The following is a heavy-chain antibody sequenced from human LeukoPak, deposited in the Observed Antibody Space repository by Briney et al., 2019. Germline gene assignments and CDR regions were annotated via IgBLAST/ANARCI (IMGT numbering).Heavy chain of an antibody. D-gene: IGHD3-22*01. CDR1: GYTFNDFY. CDR2: ISTYTGNT. Sequence: GASVKVSCKASGYTFNDFYVHWVRQAPGQGLECMGWISTYTGNTDYAQKLQGRVTMTTDTSTSTAYMELRSLSSDDTAVYYCARVLVVSSDAFDIWGQGTMVTVSS. J-gene: IGHJ3*02. V-gene: IGHV1-18*04. CDR3: ARVLVVSSDAFDI.